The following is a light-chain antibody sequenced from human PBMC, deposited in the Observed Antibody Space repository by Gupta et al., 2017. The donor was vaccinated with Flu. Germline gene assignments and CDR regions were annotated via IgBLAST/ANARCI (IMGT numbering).Light chain of an antibody. V-gene: IGKV4-1*01. J-gene: IGKJ4*01. Sequence: DIVMTHSPDSLALSLGERATINCKSSQSVLHSSNNKNYLAWYQQKPGQPPKLLIYWASTRESGVPDRFSGSGSGTDFTLTISSLQAEDVAVYYCQQDDSTPLTFGRGTKVEIK. CDR3: QQDDSTPLT. CDR1: QSVLHSSNNKNY. CDR2: WAS.